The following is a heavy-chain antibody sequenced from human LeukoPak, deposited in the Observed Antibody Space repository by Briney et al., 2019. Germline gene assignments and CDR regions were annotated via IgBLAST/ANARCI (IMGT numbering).Heavy chain of an antibody. CDR1: GFTFTDYG. CDR2: IRFDGSNK. Sequence: GGSLRLSCAASGFTFTDYGMHWVGQAPGKGLEWVAFIRFDGSNKYYADSVKGRFTISRDNSKNTLYLQINSLRTEDTAVYYCAKEGTASKPSDLDYWGQGTLVTVSS. V-gene: IGHV3-30*02. D-gene: IGHD1-1*01. J-gene: IGHJ4*02. CDR3: AKEGTASKPSDLDY.